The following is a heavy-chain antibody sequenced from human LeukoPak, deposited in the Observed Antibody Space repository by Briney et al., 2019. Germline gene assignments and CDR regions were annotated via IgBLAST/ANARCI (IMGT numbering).Heavy chain of an antibody. CDR1: GGSIRRLY. CDR2: IYYSGST. V-gene: IGHV4-59*03. D-gene: IGHD1-26*01. J-gene: IGHJ6*03. CDR3: ASGSYSFYYMDV. Sequence: SETLSLTCSVSGGSIRRLYWRWIRRPPGEGREWIGHIYYSGSTIYNPTHKARLTISVDASKIQFSLRLSSVTAADTAVYDCASGSYSFYYMDVWGKGTTVTVSS.